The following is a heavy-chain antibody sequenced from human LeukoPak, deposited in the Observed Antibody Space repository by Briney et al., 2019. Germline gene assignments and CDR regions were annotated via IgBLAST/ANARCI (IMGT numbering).Heavy chain of an antibody. Sequence: GRSLRLSCEASGFSVTRTGMHWVRQTPGKGLEWVAVIWSDGSNINYPDSVKGRFTISRDTSKNRLYLQMDSLRVEDTAVYYCTTSPRRKGFDFWGRGTVVTVSS. V-gene: IGHV3-33*01. CDR3: TTSPRRKGFDF. CDR1: GFSVTRTG. J-gene: IGHJ3*01. CDR2: IWSDGSNI.